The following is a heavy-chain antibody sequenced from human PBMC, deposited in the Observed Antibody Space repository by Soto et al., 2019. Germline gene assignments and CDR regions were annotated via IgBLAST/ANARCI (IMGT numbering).Heavy chain of an antibody. CDR1: GYTFTGYY. CDR3: ARQGGGYYYGMDV. Sequence: RASVKVSCKASGYTFTGYYMHWVRQAPGQGLEWMGWINPNSGGTNYAQKFQGWVTMTRDTSISTAYMELSRLRSDDTAVYYCARQGGGYYYGMDVWGQGTTVTVSS. CDR2: INPNSGGT. D-gene: IGHD3-10*01. V-gene: IGHV1-2*04. J-gene: IGHJ6*02.